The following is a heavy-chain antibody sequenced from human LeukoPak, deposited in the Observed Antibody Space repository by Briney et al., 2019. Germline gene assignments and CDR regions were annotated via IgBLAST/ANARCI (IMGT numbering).Heavy chain of an antibody. Sequence: SQTLSLTCTVSGGSISSGTNYWSWIRQPAGKGLEWIGRISTSGSTNYNPSLKSRVTMSVDTSKNQFSLNLSSVTAADTAVYYRARGSARMVANPLFDYWGRGTLVTVSS. J-gene: IGHJ4*02. V-gene: IGHV4-61*02. D-gene: IGHD5-12*01. CDR3: ARGSARMVANPLFDY. CDR2: ISTSGST. CDR1: GGSISSGTNY.